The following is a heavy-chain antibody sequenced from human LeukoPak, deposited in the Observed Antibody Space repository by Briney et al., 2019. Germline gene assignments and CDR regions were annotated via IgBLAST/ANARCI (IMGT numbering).Heavy chain of an antibody. V-gene: IGHV3-48*04. D-gene: IGHD1-1*01. Sequence: GGSLRLPCAASGFALSTASMNWVRQAPGKGLEWISYIDRSSDTIYYADSVKGRFSISRDSAKNSLYLQMNSLRAEDTAVYFCADNLSRWGQGTLVTVSS. J-gene: IGHJ4*02. CDR1: GFALSTAS. CDR3: ADNLSR. CDR2: IDRSSDTI.